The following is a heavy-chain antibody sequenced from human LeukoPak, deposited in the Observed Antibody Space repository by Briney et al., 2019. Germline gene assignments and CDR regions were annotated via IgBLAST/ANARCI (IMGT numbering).Heavy chain of an antibody. Sequence: ASVKVSCKPSGYTFSSYALTWVRQAPGQGLEWMGWVSPYTGHTEYAQTFQGRVTMTADTSTTTSYLELRSLRSDDTAMYFCARESDYGGNYYYLDSWGQGTLVTVSS. CDR2: VSPYTGHT. CDR1: GYTFSSYA. D-gene: IGHD4-23*01. CDR3: ARESDYGGNYYYLDS. J-gene: IGHJ4*02. V-gene: IGHV1-18*04.